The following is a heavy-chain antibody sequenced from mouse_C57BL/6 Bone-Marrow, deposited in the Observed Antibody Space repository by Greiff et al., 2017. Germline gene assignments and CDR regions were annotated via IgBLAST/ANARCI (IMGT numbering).Heavy chain of an antibody. V-gene: IGHV1-64*01. CDR1: GYTFTSYW. CDR3: ARGYDYDVGFAY. J-gene: IGHJ3*01. Sequence: QVQLQQPGAELVKPGASVKLSCKASGYTFTSYWMHWVKQRPGQGLEWIGMIHPNSGSTNYNEKFKSKATLTVDKSSSTAYMQLSSLTSEDSAVYYCARGYDYDVGFAYWGQGTLVTVSA. D-gene: IGHD2-4*01. CDR2: IHPNSGST.